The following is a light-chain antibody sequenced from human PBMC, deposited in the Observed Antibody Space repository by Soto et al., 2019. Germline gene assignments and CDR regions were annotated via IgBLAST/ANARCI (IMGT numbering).Light chain of an antibody. CDR1: NSISSNY. Sequence: EIVLPQSPGTLSLSPGERATLSCRARNSISSNYLACYQQRPGQAPRLLTFRASYRATGIPDRFSGSGSGTAFTLTISRLETEDFAVYYCQQYRSSPPEFTFGPGTRVDSK. CDR2: RAS. J-gene: IGKJ3*01. V-gene: IGKV3-20*01. CDR3: QQYRSSPPEFT.